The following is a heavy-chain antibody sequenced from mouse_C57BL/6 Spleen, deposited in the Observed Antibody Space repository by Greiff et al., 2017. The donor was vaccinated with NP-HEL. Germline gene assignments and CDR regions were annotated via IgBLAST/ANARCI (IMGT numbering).Heavy chain of an antibody. Sequence: VMLVESGAELVRPGASVKLSCKASGYTFTSYGISWVKQRTGHGLEWIGEIYPRGGNTYYNEKFKGKATVTVAKSSSTAYMELRSLTSVDSAVYFCARFYNNDPYSFDYWGQGTTLTVSS. D-gene: IGHD1-3*01. CDR2: IYPRGGNT. V-gene: IGHV1-81*01. CDR1: GYTFTSYG. J-gene: IGHJ2*01. CDR3: ARFYNNDPYSFDY.